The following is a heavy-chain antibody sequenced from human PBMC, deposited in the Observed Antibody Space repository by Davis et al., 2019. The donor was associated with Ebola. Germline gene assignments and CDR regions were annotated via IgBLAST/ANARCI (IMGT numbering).Heavy chain of an antibody. J-gene: IGHJ6*03. CDR1: GFTFTTHA. CDR3: AKEDSSGWINYYYMDV. Sequence: GESLKISCAASGFTFTTHAMHWVRQAPGKGLEWVALISYDGTDEYYADSVKGRFTISSDNSNNTLYLQMNSLRAEDTAVYYCAKEDSSGWINYYYMDVWGKGATVTVSS. D-gene: IGHD6-19*01. V-gene: IGHV3-30*04. CDR2: ISYDGTDE.